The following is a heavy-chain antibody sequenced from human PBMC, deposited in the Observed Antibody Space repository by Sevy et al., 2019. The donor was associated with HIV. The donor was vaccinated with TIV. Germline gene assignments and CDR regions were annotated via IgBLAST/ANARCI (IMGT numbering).Heavy chain of an antibody. D-gene: IGHD4-17*01. CDR2: ISGSGGSK. CDR1: GFTFSTYA. J-gene: IGHJ4*02. V-gene: IGHV3-23*01. Sequence: GGSLRLSCTASGFTFSTYAMSWVRQAPGKGLEWVSAISGSGGSKYYADSVKGQFTISRDNSKNTLFLQMNNLRADDTAVYYCAKCHYGDYRPPFDYWGQGTLVTVSS. CDR3: AKCHYGDYRPPFDY.